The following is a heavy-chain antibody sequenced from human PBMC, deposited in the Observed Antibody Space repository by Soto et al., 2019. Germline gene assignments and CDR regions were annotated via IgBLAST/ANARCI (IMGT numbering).Heavy chain of an antibody. Sequence: SETLSLTCAVYGGSFSGYYWSWIRQPPGKGLEWIGEINHSGSTNYNPSLKSRVTISVDTSKNQFSLKLSSVTAADTAVYYCARRASSWLRSRKYWYFDLWGRGTLVTVSS. D-gene: IGHD5-12*01. CDR3: ARRASSWLRSRKYWYFDL. CDR2: INHSGST. J-gene: IGHJ2*01. V-gene: IGHV4-34*01. CDR1: GGSFSGYY.